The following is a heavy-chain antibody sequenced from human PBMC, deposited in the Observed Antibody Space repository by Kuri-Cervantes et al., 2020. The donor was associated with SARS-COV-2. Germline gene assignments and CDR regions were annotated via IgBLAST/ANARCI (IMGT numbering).Heavy chain of an antibody. V-gene: IGHV1-69*04. Sequence: SVKVSCKASGGTFSSYAISWVRQAPGQGLEWMGRIIPILGTANYAQKFQGRVTITADKSTSTAYMELSSLRSEDTAVYYCARGRGITMIVVGLDIWGQGTMVTVSS. CDR1: GGTFSSYA. CDR3: ARGRGITMIVVGLDI. D-gene: IGHD3-22*01. J-gene: IGHJ3*02. CDR2: IIPILGTA.